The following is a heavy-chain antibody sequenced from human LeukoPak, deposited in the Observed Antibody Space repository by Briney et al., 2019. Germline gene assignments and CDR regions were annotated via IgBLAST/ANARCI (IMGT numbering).Heavy chain of an antibody. V-gene: IGHV1-2*02. CDR3: ARARSSGRYYFDY. Sequence: ASVKVSCKASGYTFTGYYMHWVRQAPGQGREWMGWINPNSGGTNYAQKFQGRVTMTRDTSISTAYMELSRLRSDDTAVYYCARARSSGRYYFDYWGQGTLVTVSS. CDR2: INPNSGGT. CDR1: GYTFTGYY. D-gene: IGHD1-26*01. J-gene: IGHJ4*02.